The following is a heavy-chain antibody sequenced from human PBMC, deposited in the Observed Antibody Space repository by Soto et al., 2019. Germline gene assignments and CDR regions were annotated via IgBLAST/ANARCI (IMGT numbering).Heavy chain of an antibody. CDR1: GDSINSGGSY. CDR3: ARHTLTVYYFDY. Sequence: QVQLQESGPGLVKPSQTLSLTCTVSGDSINSGGSYWSWIRQHPGKGLEWIGYLSYIGSTYYNPSLTSRVTMSLDTSKNQFSLKLSSVTAADTAVYYCARHTLTVYYFDYWGQGTLVTVSS. J-gene: IGHJ4*02. CDR2: LSYIGST. V-gene: IGHV4-31*03. D-gene: IGHD3-16*01.